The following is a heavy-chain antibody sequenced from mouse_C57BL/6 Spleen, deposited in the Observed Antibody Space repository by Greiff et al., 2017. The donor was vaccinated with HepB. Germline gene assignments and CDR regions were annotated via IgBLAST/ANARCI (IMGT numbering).Heavy chain of an antibody. V-gene: IGHV1-80*01. CDR1: GYAFSSYW. CDR2: IYPGDGDT. D-gene: IGHD3-3*01. Sequence: QVQLKESGAELVKPGASVKISCKASGYAFSSYWMNWVKQRPGKGLEWIGQIYPGDGDTNYNGKFKGKATLTADKSSSTAYMQLSSLTSEDSAVYFCARAGRAYFDVWGTGTTVTVSS. CDR3: ARAGRAYFDV. J-gene: IGHJ1*03.